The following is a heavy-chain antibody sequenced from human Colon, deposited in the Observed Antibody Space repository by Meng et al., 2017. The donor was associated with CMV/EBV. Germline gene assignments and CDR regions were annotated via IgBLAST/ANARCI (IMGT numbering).Heavy chain of an antibody. CDR1: GGSISSYY. J-gene: IGHJ6*02. V-gene: IGHV4-59*01. Sequence: SETLSLTCTVSGGSISSYYWSWIRQPPGKGLEWIGYIYYSGSTNYNPSLKSRVTISVDTSKSQFSLKLSSVTAADTAVYYCARGRCSSTSCYGGNYYYGMDVWGQGTTVTVSS. D-gene: IGHD2-2*01. CDR3: ARGRCSSTSCYGGNYYYGMDV. CDR2: IYYSGST.